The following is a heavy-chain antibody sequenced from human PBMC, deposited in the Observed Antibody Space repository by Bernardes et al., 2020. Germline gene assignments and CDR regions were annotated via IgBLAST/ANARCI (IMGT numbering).Heavy chain of an antibody. D-gene: IGHD4-4*01. J-gene: IGHJ6*04. CDR3: ARDVTTNYYYYYGMDV. V-gene: IGHV1-69*13. CDR1: GGTFSSYA. CDR2: IIPIFGTA. Sequence: SVKVSCKASGGTFSSYAISWVRQAPGQGLEWMGGIIPIFGTATYAQKFQGRVTITADESTSTAYMELSSLRSEDTAVYYCARDVTTNYYYYYGMDVWGKGTTVTGSS.